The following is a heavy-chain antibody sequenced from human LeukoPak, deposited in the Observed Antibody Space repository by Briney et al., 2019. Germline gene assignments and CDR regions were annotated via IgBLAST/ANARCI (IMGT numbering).Heavy chain of an antibody. D-gene: IGHD3-9*01. CDR2: ISDDGRTK. CDR1: GFTFSNYG. CDR3: ARDGQEYYDILTGYYTEYFDY. J-gene: IGHJ4*02. V-gene: IGHV3-30*03. Sequence: PGGSLRLSCAASGFTFSNYGMHWVRQAPGKGLEWVAVISDDGRTKYYADSVKGRFTISRDNAKNSLYLQMNSLRAEDTAVYYCARDGQEYYDILTGYYTEYFDYWGQGTLVTVSS.